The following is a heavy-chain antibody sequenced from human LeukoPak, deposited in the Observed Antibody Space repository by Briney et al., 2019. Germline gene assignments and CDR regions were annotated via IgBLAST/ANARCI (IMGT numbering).Heavy chain of an antibody. CDR3: VGITMSQGYYYYMDV. CDR2: IYHSGST. D-gene: IGHD3-10*02. J-gene: IGHJ6*03. Sequence: SQTLSLTCTVSGGSISSGGYYWSWIRQPPGKGLEWIGYIYHSGSTYYNPSLKSRVTISVDRSKNQFSLKLSSVTAADTAVYYCVGITMSQGYYYYMDVWGKGTTVTVSS. V-gene: IGHV4-30-2*01. CDR1: GGSISSGGYY.